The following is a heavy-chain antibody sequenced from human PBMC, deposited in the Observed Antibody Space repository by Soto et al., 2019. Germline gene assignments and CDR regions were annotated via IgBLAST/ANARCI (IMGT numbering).Heavy chain of an antibody. V-gene: IGHV3-23*01. CDR1: GFTFSSYA. J-gene: IGHJ4*02. Sequence: PGGSLRLSCAASGFTFSSYAMSWVRQAPGKGLEWVSAISGSGGSTYYADSVKGRFTISRDNSKNTLYLQMNSLRAEDTAVYYCAKEPSNRHSGSFPYFDYWGQGTLVTVSS. D-gene: IGHD1-26*01. CDR3: AKEPSNRHSGSFPYFDY. CDR2: ISGSGGST.